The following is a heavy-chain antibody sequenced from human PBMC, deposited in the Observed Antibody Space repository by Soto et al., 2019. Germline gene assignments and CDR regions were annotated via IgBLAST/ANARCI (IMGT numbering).Heavy chain of an antibody. CDR3: ASSPYYYDSSGYFEDPRMDV. V-gene: IGHV4-30-4*01. CDR2: IYYSGST. CDR1: GDSISSGDYY. D-gene: IGHD3-22*01. Sequence: SETLSLTCTVSGDSISSGDYYWSWIRQPPGKGLEWIGYIYYSGSTHYNPSLKSRVTISLDTSKNQFSLKLSSVTAADTAVYYCASSPYYYDSSGYFEDPRMDVWGQGTTVTVSS. J-gene: IGHJ6*02.